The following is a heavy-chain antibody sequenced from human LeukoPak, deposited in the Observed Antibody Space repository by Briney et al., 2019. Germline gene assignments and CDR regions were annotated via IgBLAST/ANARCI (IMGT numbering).Heavy chain of an antibody. CDR3: ARGRYLWSLKDGPNDY. CDR2: INPSGGST. Sequence: ASVKVSCKASGYTFTSYYMHWVRQAPGQGLEWMGIINPSGGSTSYAQRFQGRVTMTRDTSTSTVYMALSSLRSEDTAVYYCARGRYLWSLKDGPNDYWGQGTLVTVSS. D-gene: IGHD3-10*01. J-gene: IGHJ4*02. V-gene: IGHV1-46*01. CDR1: GYTFTSYY.